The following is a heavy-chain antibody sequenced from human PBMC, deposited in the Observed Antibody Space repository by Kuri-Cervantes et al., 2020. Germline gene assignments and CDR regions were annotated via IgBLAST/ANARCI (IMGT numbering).Heavy chain of an antibody. CDR3: AKGRSEVYSSGWYEVGDY. CDR1: GFTFSSYA. V-gene: IGHV3-23*01. Sequence: GGSLRLSCAASGFTFSSYAMSWVRQAPGKGLEWVSAISGSGGSTYYADSVKGRFTISRDNSRNTLYLQMNSPRAEDTAVYYRAKGRSEVYSSGWYEVGDYWGQGTLVTVSS. CDR2: ISGSGGST. D-gene: IGHD6-19*01. J-gene: IGHJ4*02.